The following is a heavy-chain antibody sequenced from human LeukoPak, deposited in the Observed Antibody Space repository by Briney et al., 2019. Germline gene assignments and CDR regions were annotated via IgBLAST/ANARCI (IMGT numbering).Heavy chain of an antibody. Sequence: GESLKISCKGSGYSFSNYWIGWVRQMPGEGLEWVGIISPANSETRYSPSFQGQVTMSADKSISTAYLQWSSLKAADTAMYYCARQYYDILTDPNYFDSWGQGTLVTVSS. D-gene: IGHD3-9*01. J-gene: IGHJ4*02. V-gene: IGHV5-51*01. CDR1: GYSFSNYW. CDR2: ISPANSET. CDR3: ARQYYDILTDPNYFDS.